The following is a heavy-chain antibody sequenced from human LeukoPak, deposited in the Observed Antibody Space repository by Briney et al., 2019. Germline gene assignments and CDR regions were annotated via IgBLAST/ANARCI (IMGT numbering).Heavy chain of an antibody. CDR3: ARGRAVTPLGQPKKEPNWFDP. CDR2: VNPSDGTR. CDR1: GYTFTSYY. J-gene: IGHJ5*02. D-gene: IGHD4-23*01. Sequence: ASVKVSCKASGYTFTSYYMHWVRQAPGQGLDWMGIVNPSDGTRIYAQSFQGRVTMTRDLSTSTVYMQLNSLRSEDTAVYYCARGRAVTPLGQPKKEPNWFDPRGQGTLVTVSS. V-gene: IGHV1-46*01.